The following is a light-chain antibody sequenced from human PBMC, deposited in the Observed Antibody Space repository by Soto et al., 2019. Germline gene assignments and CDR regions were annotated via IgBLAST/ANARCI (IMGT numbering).Light chain of an antibody. CDR1: TGAVTSGHY. Sequence: QAVVTQEPSLTVSPGGTVTLTCGSSTGAVTSGHYPYWFQQKPGQAPRTLIYDTSNKHSWTPARFSGSLLGGKAALTLSGAQPEDEAEHYCLLSYSGARGVFGGGIKLTVL. V-gene: IGLV7-46*01. CDR2: DTS. J-gene: IGLJ2*01. CDR3: LLSYSGARGV.